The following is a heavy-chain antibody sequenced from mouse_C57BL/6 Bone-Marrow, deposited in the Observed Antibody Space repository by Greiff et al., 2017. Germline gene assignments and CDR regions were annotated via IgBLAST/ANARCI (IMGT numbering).Heavy chain of an antibody. D-gene: IGHD1-1*01. Sequence: EVKLVESGEGLVKPGGSLKLSCAASGFTFSSYAMSWVRQTPEKRLEWVAYISSGGDYIYYADTVKGRFTISRDNARNTLYLQMSSLKSEDTAMYYCTRVGYYGSRGYFDVWGTGTTVTVSS. V-gene: IGHV5-9-1*02. J-gene: IGHJ1*03. CDR1: GFTFSSYA. CDR3: TRVGYYGSRGYFDV. CDR2: ISSGGDYI.